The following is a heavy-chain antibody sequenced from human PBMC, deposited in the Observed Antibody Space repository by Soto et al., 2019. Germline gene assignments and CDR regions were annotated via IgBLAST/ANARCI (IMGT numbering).Heavy chain of an antibody. V-gene: IGHV1-69*01. J-gene: IGHJ6*02. CDR3: ASEGVLYGMDV. D-gene: IGHD2-8*01. CDR1: RCTFRSCS. CDR2: IIPIFGTV. Sequence: SVEVACEASRCTFRSCSISGVLQAPRQGLEWMGGIIPIFGTVNYAPKFKGRVTITADESTSTAYMELSSLRSEDMAVYHCASEGVLYGMDVWGQGTKVTVSS.